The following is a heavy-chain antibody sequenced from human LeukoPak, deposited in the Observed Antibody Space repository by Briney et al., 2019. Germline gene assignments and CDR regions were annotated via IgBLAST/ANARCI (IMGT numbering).Heavy chain of an antibody. CDR1: GFTFSSYA. CDR3: ASIIVGATTTFDY. V-gene: IGHV3-30-3*01. J-gene: IGHJ4*02. CDR2: ISYDGSNK. D-gene: IGHD1-26*01. Sequence: GGSLRLSCAASGFTFSSYAMHWVRQAPGKGLEWVAVISYDGSNKYYADSVKGRFTISRDNSKNTLYLQMNSLRAEDTAVYYCASIIVGATTTFDYWGQGTLVTVSS.